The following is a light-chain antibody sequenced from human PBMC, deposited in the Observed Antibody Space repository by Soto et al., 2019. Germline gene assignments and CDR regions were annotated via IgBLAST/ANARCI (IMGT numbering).Light chain of an antibody. Sequence: IQMTQSPSTLSGSVGDGVTITCRASQTISSWLAWYQQKPGKAPKLLIYAASYLQGGAPPRFSGSGSGTDFTLAISSLQPEDSATYYCLQDINYPWTFGQGTKVDIK. CDR2: AAS. CDR1: QTISSW. CDR3: LQDINYPWT. V-gene: IGKV1-6*01. J-gene: IGKJ1*01.